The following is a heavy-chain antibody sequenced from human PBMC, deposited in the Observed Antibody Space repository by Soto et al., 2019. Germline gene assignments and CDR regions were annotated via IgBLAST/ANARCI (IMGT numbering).Heavy chain of an antibody. J-gene: IGHJ4*02. D-gene: IGHD2-21*01. CDR3: AKEISVVVGRFDY. Sequence: PGGSLRLSCAASGFTFSSYAMTWVRQAPGKGLERVSGISGRGGSAYYTDSVRGRFTISRDDSKNTVYLQMDSLRTEDTAVYYCAKEISVVVGRFDYWGQGTLVTVSS. CDR2: ISGRGGSA. CDR1: GFTFSSYA. V-gene: IGHV3-23*01.